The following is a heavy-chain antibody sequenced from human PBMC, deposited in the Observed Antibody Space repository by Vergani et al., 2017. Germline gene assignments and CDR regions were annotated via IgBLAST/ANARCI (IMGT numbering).Heavy chain of an antibody. CDR2: ISARYPST. V-gene: IGHV3-23*01. D-gene: IGHD3-22*01. Sequence: EVQLLQSGGGVIQPGGSVRLSCAASGFTFIACPMTWVRQAPGKGLEWVSAISARYPSTYYADSVKGLSTISRDNSKNMLYLQMNSLRAEDTAVYYCARLSYDTTPYLQGGYDCWRQGTLVSVSS. J-gene: IGHJ4*02. CDR1: GFTFIACP. CDR3: ARLSYDTTPYLQGGYDC.